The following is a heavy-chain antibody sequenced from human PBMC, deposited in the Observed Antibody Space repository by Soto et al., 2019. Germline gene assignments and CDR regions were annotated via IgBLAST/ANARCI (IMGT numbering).Heavy chain of an antibody. CDR1: GYIFTNFY. CDR2: IKPNGCST. V-gene: IGHV1-46*03. D-gene: IGHD6-6*01. CDR3: TRGLASGDY. J-gene: IGHJ4*02. Sequence: QVQLVQPGAEVKKPGASVKFSCKASGYIFTNFYIHWVRQAPGQGLEWIGIIKPNGCSTNYAQNFQGRVTMTRDTSTSTVYMDLSSLRSEDTAVYYCTRGLASGDYWGQGTLITVSS.